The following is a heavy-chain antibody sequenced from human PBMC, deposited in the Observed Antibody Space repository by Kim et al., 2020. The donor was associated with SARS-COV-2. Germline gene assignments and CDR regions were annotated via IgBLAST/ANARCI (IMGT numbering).Heavy chain of an antibody. CDR1: GGSISSSSYY. D-gene: IGHD3-10*01. Sequence: SETLSLTCTVSGGSISSSSYYWGWIRQPPGKGLEWIGSIYYSGSTYYNPSLKSRVTISVDTSKNQFSLKLSSVTAADTAVYYCARVGAFRYYGSGSCYY. CDR2: IYYSGST. V-gene: IGHV4-39*01. J-gene: IGHJ6*01. CDR3: ARVGAFRYYGSGSCYY.